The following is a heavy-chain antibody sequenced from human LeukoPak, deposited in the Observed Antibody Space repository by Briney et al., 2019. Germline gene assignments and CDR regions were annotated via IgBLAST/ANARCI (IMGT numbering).Heavy chain of an antibody. CDR2: TYYRSKWFN. J-gene: IGHJ4*02. CDR3: ARDRGRKLDH. Sequence: PSQTLSLTRAISGDSLSTNSAAWNWISQSPSRGLEWLGWTYYRSKWFNDSAVSVRSRITINPDTSKKHFALQLNSVTPEDTAVYYCARDRGRKLDHWGQGTLVTVSS. CDR1: GDSLSTNSAA. V-gene: IGHV6-1*01.